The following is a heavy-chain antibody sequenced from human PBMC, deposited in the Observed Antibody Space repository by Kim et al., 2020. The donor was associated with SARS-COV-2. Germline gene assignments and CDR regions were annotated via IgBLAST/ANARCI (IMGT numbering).Heavy chain of an antibody. CDR2: DASVS. J-gene: IGHJ4*02. D-gene: IGHD2-2*01. CDR3: ASAYQFDN. Sequence: DASVSVYADSEKGRFTISRDNAKNTLYLTMNCMRAEETAVYYCASAYQFDNWGQGTLVTVSS. V-gene: IGHV3-74*01.